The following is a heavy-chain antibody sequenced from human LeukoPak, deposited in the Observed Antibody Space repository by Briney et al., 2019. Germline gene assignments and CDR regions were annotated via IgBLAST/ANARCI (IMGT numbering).Heavy chain of an antibody. J-gene: IGHJ3*02. CDR3: ARSPGGQDPFDI. CDR2: IYHTGST. Sequence: WIGYIYHTGSTYYNPSLKSRLNILVDKSKNQFSLRLSSVTAADTAVYYCARSPGGQDPFDIWGQGTMVTVSS. V-gene: IGHV4-30-2*05. D-gene: IGHD2-8*02.